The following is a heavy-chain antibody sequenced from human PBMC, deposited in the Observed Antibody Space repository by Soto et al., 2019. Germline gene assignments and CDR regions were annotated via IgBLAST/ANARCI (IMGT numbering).Heavy chain of an antibody. CDR1: GGSIIDSGSFY. D-gene: IGHD2-15*01. V-gene: IGHV4-31*03. Sequence: QVHMQESGPGLVKPSQTLYLTCSVSGGSIIDSGSFYWNWIRQHPGKGLEWIGYIYYSGSTYYNRSFKTWANIALGISTNQSSKKLTSVTAADTAIYYCERGEVVASTWFDPCGHGTLVTVSS. J-gene: IGHJ5*02. CDR2: IYYSGST. CDR3: ERGEVVASTWFDP.